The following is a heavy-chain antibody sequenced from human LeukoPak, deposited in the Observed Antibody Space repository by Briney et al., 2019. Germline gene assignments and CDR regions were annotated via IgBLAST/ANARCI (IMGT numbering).Heavy chain of an antibody. J-gene: IGHJ4*02. CDR2: IYSSGST. CDR1: GYSISSGYY. CDR3: ARTDGVGATTY. V-gene: IGHV4-38-2*01. D-gene: IGHD1-26*01. Sequence: PSETLSLTCAVSGYSISSGYYWGWIRQPPGKGLEWIGSIYSSGSTYYNPSLKSRVTISVDTSKNQFSLKLSSVTAADTAMYYCARTDGVGATTYWGQGTLVTVSS.